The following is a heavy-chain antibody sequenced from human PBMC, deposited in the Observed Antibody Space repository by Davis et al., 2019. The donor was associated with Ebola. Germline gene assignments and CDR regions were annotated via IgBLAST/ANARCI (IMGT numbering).Heavy chain of an antibody. V-gene: IGHV1-18*01. J-gene: IGHJ4*02. CDR1: GYIFTRYG. CDR2: IGIYNLKT. Sequence: ASVTVSCKASGYIFTRYGINWIRQAPGQGLERMGWIGIYNLKTHYAQKFQGRVSLTTDTTSTAYMELRSLRSDDTAVYYCARGSENYCIGTTCYLSEADFWGQGTQVTVS. CDR3: ARGSENYCIGTTCYLSEADF. D-gene: IGHD2-15*01.